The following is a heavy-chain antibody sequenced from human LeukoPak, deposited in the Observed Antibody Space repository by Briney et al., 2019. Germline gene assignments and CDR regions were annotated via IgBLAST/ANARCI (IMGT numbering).Heavy chain of an antibody. J-gene: IGHJ6*03. CDR1: GGSISSSSYY. CDR2: IYYSGST. Sequence: PSETLSLTCTVSGGSISSSSYYWGWIRQPPGKGLEWIGSIYYSGSTYYNPSLKSRVTISVDTSKNQFSLKLSSVTAADTAVYHCASLGVVPAAIGGNYYYYYVDVWGKGTTVTVSS. D-gene: IGHD2-2*02. CDR3: ASLGVVPAAIGGNYYYYYVDV. V-gene: IGHV4-39*01.